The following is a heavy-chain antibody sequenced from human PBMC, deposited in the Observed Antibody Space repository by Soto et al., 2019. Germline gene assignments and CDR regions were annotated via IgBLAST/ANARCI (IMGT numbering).Heavy chain of an antibody. J-gene: IGHJ4*02. D-gene: IGHD3-9*01. CDR2: ISSSSSYI. V-gene: IGHV3-21*01. Sequence: ESGGGLVKPGGSLRLSCAASGFTFSSYSMNWVRQAPGKGLEWVSSISSSSSYIYYADSVKGRFTISRDNAKNSLYLQMNSLRAEDTAVYYCARDLRYFDWSADYWGQGTLVTVSS. CDR3: ARDLRYFDWSADY. CDR1: GFTFSSYS.